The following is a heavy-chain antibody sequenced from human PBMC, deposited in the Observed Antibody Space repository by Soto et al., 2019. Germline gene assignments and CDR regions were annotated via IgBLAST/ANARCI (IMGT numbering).Heavy chain of an antibody. CDR3: ARGLTMVRGVIILDAFDI. Sequence: EVQLLESGRGLVQSGESLRLSCVVSGFTFSTYAMSWVRQAPGKGLEWVSYISSSGSTIYYADSVKGRFTISRDNAKNSLYLQMNSLRAEDTAVYYCARGLTMVRGVIILDAFDIWGQGTMVTVSS. J-gene: IGHJ3*02. CDR2: ISSSGSTI. CDR1: GFTFSTYA. V-gene: IGHV3-48*03. D-gene: IGHD3-10*01.